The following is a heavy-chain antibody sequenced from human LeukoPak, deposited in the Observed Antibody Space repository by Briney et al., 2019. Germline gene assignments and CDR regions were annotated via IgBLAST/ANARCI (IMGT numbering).Heavy chain of an antibody. V-gene: IGHV4-61*02. J-gene: IGHJ4*02. CDR2: IYTSGST. CDR3: ARHPQWLGASFDY. D-gene: IGHD6-19*01. CDR1: GGSISSGSYY. Sequence: SQTLSLTCTVSGGSISSGSYYWSWIRQPAGKGLEWIGRIYTSGSTNYNPSLKSRGTISVDTSKNQFSLKVRSVTAADTAVYYCARHPQWLGASFDYWGQGTLLTVSS.